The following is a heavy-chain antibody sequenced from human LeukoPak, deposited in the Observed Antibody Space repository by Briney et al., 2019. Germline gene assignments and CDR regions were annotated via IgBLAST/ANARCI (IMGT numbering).Heavy chain of an antibody. CDR3: AKDSAVGATTAAFDI. D-gene: IGHD1-26*01. J-gene: IGHJ3*02. V-gene: IGHV3-9*01. CDR2: ISWNSGSI. Sequence: GGSLRLSCAASGFTFDDYAMHWVRQAPGKGLEWVSGISWNSGSIGYADSVKGRFTISRDNAKNSLYLQMNSLRAEDTALYYCAKDSAVGATTAAFDIRGQGTMVTVSS. CDR1: GFTFDDYA.